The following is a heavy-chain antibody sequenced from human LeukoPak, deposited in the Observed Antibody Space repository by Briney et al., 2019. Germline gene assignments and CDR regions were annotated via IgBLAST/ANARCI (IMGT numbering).Heavy chain of an antibody. V-gene: IGHV1-24*01. CDR1: GYTLTELS. CDR2: FDPEDGET. Sequence: ASVKVSCKVSGYTLTELSMHWVRQAPGKGLEWMGGFDPEDGETIYAQKFQGWVTMTRDTSISTAYMELSRLRSDDTAVYYCARSPYYYDSSGYYGYWGQGTLVTVSS. CDR3: ARSPYYYDSSGYYGY. D-gene: IGHD3-22*01. J-gene: IGHJ4*02.